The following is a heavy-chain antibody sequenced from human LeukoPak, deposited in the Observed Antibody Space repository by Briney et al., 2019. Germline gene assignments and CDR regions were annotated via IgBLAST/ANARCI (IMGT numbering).Heavy chain of an antibody. CDR3: AKKNYCDG. V-gene: IGHV3-7*01. J-gene: IGHJ4*02. CDR1: GFIFTGYF. Sequence: GGSLRLSCAASGFIFTGYFMSWVRQAPGKGLEWVASIKYDGSEKKYVDSVEGRFTISRDNAKNSLYLQMNSLRAEDTAVYYCAKKNYCDGWGQGTLVTVSS. CDR2: IKYDGSEK.